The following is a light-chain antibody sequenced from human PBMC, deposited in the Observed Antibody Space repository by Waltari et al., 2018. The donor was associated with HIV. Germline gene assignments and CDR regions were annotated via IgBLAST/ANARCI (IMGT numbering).Light chain of an antibody. CDR1: QNIGVST. Sequence: LTQSPGTLSSSPGVGISLSCRASQNIGVSTLNWYQQKHGQAPRLLIYETSKSASGVPDRFSGSGSLRDFTLTISRLEPADFAMYYCQHSDVSVYTFGQGTKVEI. CDR2: ETS. V-gene: IGKV3-20*01. CDR3: QHSDVSVYT. J-gene: IGKJ2*01.